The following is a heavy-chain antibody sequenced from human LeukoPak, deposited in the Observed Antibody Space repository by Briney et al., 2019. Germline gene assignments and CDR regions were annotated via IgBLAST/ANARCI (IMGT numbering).Heavy chain of an antibody. CDR3: TTPAAGPRAEYSQY. CDR2: ISPDARYI. V-gene: IGHV3-21*01. CDR1: GFTFSRYS. D-gene: IGHD6-13*01. J-gene: IGHJ1*01. Sequence: GGSLRLSCAASGFTFSRYSMNWVRQAPGKGLEWVSSISPDARYIYYADSLKGRFTVSRDNAKNSLYLQMNSLAVEDTAVYYCTTPAAGPRAEYSQYWGQGTLVTVSP.